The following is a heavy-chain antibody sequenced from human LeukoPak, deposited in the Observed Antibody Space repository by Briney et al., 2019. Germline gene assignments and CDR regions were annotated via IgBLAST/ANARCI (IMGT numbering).Heavy chain of an antibody. J-gene: IGHJ4*02. D-gene: IGHD6-19*01. V-gene: IGHV3-11*01. CDR1: GFTFSDYY. CDR2: ISNSGSTI. CDR3: AREAVARTFDY. Sequence: GGSLRLSCAASGFTFSDYYMSWIRQAPGKGLEWVSYISNSGSTIYYADSVKGRFTIPRDNAKNSLYLQMNSLRAEDTAVYHCAREAVARTFDYWGQGTLVTVSS.